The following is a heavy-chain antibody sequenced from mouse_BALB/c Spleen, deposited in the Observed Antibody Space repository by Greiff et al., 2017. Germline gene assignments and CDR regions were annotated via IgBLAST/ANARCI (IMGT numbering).Heavy chain of an antibody. Sequence: EVQLQQSGPELVKPGASVKISCKASGYTFTDYNMHWVKQSHGKSLEWIGYIYPYNGGTGYNQKFKSKATLTVDNSSSTAYMELRSLTSEDSAVYYCARTTMIIYYAMDYWGQGTSVTVSS. CDR1: GYTFTDYN. CDR3: ARTTMIIYYAMDY. CDR2: IYPYNGGT. J-gene: IGHJ4*01. D-gene: IGHD2-4*01. V-gene: IGHV1S29*02.